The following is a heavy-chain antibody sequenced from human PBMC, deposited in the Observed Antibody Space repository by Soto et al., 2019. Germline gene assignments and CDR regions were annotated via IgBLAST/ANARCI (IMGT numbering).Heavy chain of an antibody. J-gene: IGHJ4*02. D-gene: IGHD5-18*01. CDR3: ARGFGSYGYSGLHY. CDR2: IWYDGSNT. CDR1: GFTFSNYG. V-gene: IGHV3-33*01. Sequence: GGSLRLSCAASGFTFSNYGMHWVRQAPGKGLEWVAVIWYDGSNTYYAVSLKGRLTISRDNSKNTVYLQMNSLRDEDTAVYYCARGFGSYGYSGLHYWGPGTLVTSPQ.